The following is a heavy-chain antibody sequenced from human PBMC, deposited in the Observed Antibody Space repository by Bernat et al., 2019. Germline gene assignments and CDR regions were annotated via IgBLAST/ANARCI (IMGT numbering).Heavy chain of an antibody. V-gene: IGHV3-30-3*01. Sequence: QVQLVESGGGVVQPGRSLRLSCAASGFTFSSYAMHWVRRAPGKGLEWVAVISYDGSNKYYADSVKGRFTISRDNSKNTLYLQMNSLRAEDTAVYYCANGAGYSSGWVDAFDIWGQGTMVTVSS. CDR1: GFTFSSYA. CDR3: ANGAGYSSGWVDAFDI. J-gene: IGHJ3*02. D-gene: IGHD6-19*01. CDR2: ISYDGSNK.